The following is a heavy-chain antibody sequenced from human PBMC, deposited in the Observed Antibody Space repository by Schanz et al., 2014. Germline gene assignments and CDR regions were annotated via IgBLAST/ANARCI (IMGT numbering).Heavy chain of an antibody. D-gene: IGHD3-10*01. J-gene: IGHJ6*02. CDR2: ISVYHGHT. CDR3: VRDAGWAFGDYHGMDV. CDR1: GYTFNNHG. V-gene: IGHV1-18*01. Sequence: QVQLVQSGGEVKKPGASATVSCKASGYTFNNHGISWVRQAPGQGLEWMGWISVYHGHTNYAEKVHGRVTMTTDTSTSTAYMELRSLISDDTAVYYCVRDAGWAFGDYHGMDVGGQGTSVTVSS.